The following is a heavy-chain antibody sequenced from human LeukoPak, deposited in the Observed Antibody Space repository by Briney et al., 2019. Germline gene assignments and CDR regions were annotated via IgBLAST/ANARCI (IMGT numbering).Heavy chain of an antibody. CDR3: ARDLNVDTAMVAGFDP. D-gene: IGHD5-18*01. Sequence: KASETLSLTCTVSGGSISTYYWSWIRQPPGKGLEWIGYIYYSGSTNYNPSLKSRVTISVDTSKNQFSLKLSSVTAADTAVYYCARDLNVDTAMVAGFDPWGQGTLVTVSS. CDR2: IYYSGST. CDR1: GGSISTYY. J-gene: IGHJ5*02. V-gene: IGHV4-59*01.